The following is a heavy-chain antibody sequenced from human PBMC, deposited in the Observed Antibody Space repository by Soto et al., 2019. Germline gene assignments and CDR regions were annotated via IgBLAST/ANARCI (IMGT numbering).Heavy chain of an antibody. J-gene: IGHJ4*02. CDR2: VNPIVSMS. CDR3: AASYGSGYRAFDY. Sequence: QVQLVQSGAEVKKPGSSVKVSCKASGDTFSFYTINWVRQAPGLGLEWMGRVNPIVSMSNYAQKFQGRVTITADKTTTTAYMHLSSLGSEDTAIYYSAASYGSGYRAFDYWGQGALVTVSS. D-gene: IGHD3-10*01. CDR1: GDTFSFYT. V-gene: IGHV1-69*02.